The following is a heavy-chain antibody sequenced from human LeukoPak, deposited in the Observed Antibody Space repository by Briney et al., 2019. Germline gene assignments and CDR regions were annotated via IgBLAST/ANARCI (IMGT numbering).Heavy chain of an antibody. V-gene: IGHV3-30*02. J-gene: IGHJ4*02. CDR1: GFTFSSYG. CDR2: IRYDGSNK. CDR3: AKESNGYCSSTSCLRPFDY. D-gene: IGHD2-2*01. Sequence: GGSLRLSCAASGFTFSSYGMHWVRQAPGKGREWVAFIRYDGSNKYYADSVKGRFTISRDNSKNTLYLQMNSLRAEDTAVYYCAKESNGYCSSTSCLRPFDYWGQGTLVTVSS.